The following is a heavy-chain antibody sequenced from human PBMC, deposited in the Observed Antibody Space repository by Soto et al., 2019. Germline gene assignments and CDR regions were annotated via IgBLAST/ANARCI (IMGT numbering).Heavy chain of an antibody. CDR1: GFTFSSYA. Sequence: GGSLRLSCAASGFTFSSYAMSWVRQAPGKGLEWVSGISGGGGSTYYAGSVKGRFTISRDNSKNMLYLHMSSLRAEDTAVYFCAKGTTNTCYGAMDGWGKGTTVTVSS. V-gene: IGHV3-23*01. CDR3: AKGTTNTCYGAMDG. CDR2: ISGGGGST. J-gene: IGHJ6*03. D-gene: IGHD5-18*01.